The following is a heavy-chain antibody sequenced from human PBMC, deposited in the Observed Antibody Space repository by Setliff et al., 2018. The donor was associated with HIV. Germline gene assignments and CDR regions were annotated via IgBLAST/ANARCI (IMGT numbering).Heavy chain of an antibody. CDR1: GFTVSTNY. CDR2: IYTGGST. CDR3: ARTEEWWRPFDY. V-gene: IGHV3-66*02. J-gene: IGHJ4*02. D-gene: IGHD2-8*01. Sequence: PGGSLRLSCAASGFTVSTNYMSWVRQAPGKGLEWVSIIYTGGSTYYADPVKGRFTISRDNSKNTLYLQMNSLRAEDTAVYYCARTEEWWRPFDYWGQGTLVTVSS.